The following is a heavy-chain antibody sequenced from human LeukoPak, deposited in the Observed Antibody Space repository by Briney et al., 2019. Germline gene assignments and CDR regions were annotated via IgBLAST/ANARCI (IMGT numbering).Heavy chain of an antibody. CDR3: ARDGRFGELFDY. Sequence: PGGSLRLSCAASGFTFSSYTMSWVRQAPGKGLEWVSTITTSDGNTYYADSVKGRFTVSRDNSKNTLFLQMNSLRSDDTAVYYCARDGRFGELFDYWGQGTLVTVSS. J-gene: IGHJ4*02. CDR1: GFTFSSYT. V-gene: IGHV3-23*01. CDR2: ITTSDGNT. D-gene: IGHD3-16*01.